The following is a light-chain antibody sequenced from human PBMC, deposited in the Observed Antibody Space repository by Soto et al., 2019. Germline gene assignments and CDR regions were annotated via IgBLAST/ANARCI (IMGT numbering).Light chain of an antibody. Sequence: DIQMTQYPSSLSASLGDRVTSTCRASQNISNFLNWVQHKPGNAPKVLISAASTLQSGVPPRFSGSESGTDFTLTISSLQPEDSASYYCQQYYNSVLTFGGGTKV. J-gene: IGKJ4*01. CDR1: QNISNF. CDR2: AAS. CDR3: QQYYNSVLT. V-gene: IGKV1-39*01.